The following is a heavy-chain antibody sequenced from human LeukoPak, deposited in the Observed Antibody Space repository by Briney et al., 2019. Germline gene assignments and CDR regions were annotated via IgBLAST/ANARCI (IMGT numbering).Heavy chain of an antibody. V-gene: IGHV1-69*13. Sequence: ASVKVSCKASGGTFSSYAISWVRQAPGQGLEWMGGIIPIFGTANYAQKFQGRVTITADESTSTAYMELSSLRSEDTAVYYCARDRGLRYFDRAFDIWGQGTMVTVSS. CDR1: GGTFSSYA. CDR2: IIPIFGTA. CDR3: ARDRGLRYFDRAFDI. J-gene: IGHJ3*02. D-gene: IGHD3-9*01.